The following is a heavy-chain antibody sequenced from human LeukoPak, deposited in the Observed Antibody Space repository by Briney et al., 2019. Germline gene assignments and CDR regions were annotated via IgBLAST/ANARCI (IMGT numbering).Heavy chain of an antibody. V-gene: IGHV1-24*01. CDR2: FDPEDGET. CDR3: ARDQDEDEKSGFDY. CDR1: GYTLTELS. Sequence: ASVKVSCKVSGYTLTELSMHWVRQAPGKGLEWMGGFDPEDGETIYAQKFQGRVTMTEDTSTDTAYMELSSLRSEDTAVYYCARDQDEDEKSGFDYWGQGTLVTVSS. D-gene: IGHD2-15*01. J-gene: IGHJ4*02.